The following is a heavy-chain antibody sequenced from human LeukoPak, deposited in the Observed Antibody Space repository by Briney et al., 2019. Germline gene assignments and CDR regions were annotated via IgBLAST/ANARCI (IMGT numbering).Heavy chain of an antibody. CDR1: GFTFSDYY. J-gene: IGHJ4*02. CDR3: ARDLSDFWSGYTFDY. CDR2: ISSSGSTI. V-gene: IGHV3-11*04. Sequence: GGSLRLSCAASGFTFSDYYMSWIRQAPGKGLEWVSYISSSGSTIYYADSVKGRFTISRDNAKNSLYLQMNSLRAEDTAVYYCARDLSDFWSGYTFDYWGQGTLVTVSS. D-gene: IGHD3-3*01.